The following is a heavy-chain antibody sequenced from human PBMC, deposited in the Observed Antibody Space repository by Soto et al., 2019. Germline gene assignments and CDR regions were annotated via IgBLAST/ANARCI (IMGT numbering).Heavy chain of an antibody. CDR3: ARDYGGNSDY. CDR1: GGSISSYY. D-gene: IGHD4-17*01. CDR2: IYYSGST. J-gene: IGHJ4*02. Sequence: LSLTCTVSGGSISSYYWSWIRQPPGKGLEWIGYIYYSGSTNYNPSLKSRVTISVDTSKNQFSLKLSSVTAADTAVYYCARDYGGNSDYWGQGTLVTVSS. V-gene: IGHV4-59*01.